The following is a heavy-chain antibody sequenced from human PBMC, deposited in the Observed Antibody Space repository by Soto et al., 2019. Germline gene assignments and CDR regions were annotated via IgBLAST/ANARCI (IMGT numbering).Heavy chain of an antibody. Sequence: GGSLRLSCAASGFTVSSNYMSWVRQAPGKGLEWVSVIYSGGSTYYADSVKGRFTISRDNSKNTLYLQMNSLRAEDTAVYYCARVSRYSGSYYAYYYGMDVWGQGTTVTVSS. CDR1: GFTVSSNY. CDR3: ARVSRYSGSYYAYYYGMDV. J-gene: IGHJ6*02. V-gene: IGHV3-53*01. D-gene: IGHD1-26*01. CDR2: IYSGGST.